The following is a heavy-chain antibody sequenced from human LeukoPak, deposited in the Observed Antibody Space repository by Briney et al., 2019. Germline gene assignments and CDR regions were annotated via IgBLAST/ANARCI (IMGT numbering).Heavy chain of an antibody. CDR1: GGSISSSSYY. CDR3: ARSYWDSSNFGY. D-gene: IGHD6-13*01. J-gene: IGHJ4*02. V-gene: IGHV4-39*01. Sequence: SETLSLTCTVSGGSISSSSYYWGWIRQPPGKGLEWIGSIYYSGSTYYNPSLKSRVTISVDTSKNQFSLKLSSVTAADTAVYYCARSYWDSSNFGYWGQGTLVTVSS. CDR2: IYYSGST.